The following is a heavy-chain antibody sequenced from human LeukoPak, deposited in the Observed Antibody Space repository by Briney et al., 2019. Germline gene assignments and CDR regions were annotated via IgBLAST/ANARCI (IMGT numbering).Heavy chain of an antibody. CDR2: ISAYNGNT. CDR1: GYTFTSYG. V-gene: IGHV1-18*04. CDR3: ARDSPPPYGDYVMLDY. Sequence: ASVKVSCKASGYTFTSYGISWVRQAPGQGLEWMGWISAYNGNTNYAQELQGRVTMTTDTSTSTAYMELRSLRSDDTAVYYCARDSPPPYGDYVMLDYWGQGTLVTVSS. J-gene: IGHJ4*02. D-gene: IGHD4-17*01.